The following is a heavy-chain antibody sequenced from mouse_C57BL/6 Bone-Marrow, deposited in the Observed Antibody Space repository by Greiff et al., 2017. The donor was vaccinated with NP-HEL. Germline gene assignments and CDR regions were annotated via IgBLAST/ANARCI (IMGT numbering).Heavy chain of an antibody. CDR1: GYTFTSYW. Sequence: QVQLKQPGAELVMPGASVKLSCKASGYTFTSYWMHWVKQRPGQGLEWIGEIDPSDSYTNYNQKFKGKSTLTVDKSSSTAYMQLSSLTSEDSAVYYCATEKAGRSHYYGSSYWYFDVWGTGTTVTVSS. CDR3: ATEKAGRSHYYGSSYWYFDV. V-gene: IGHV1-69*01. CDR2: IDPSDSYT. J-gene: IGHJ1*03. D-gene: IGHD1-1*01.